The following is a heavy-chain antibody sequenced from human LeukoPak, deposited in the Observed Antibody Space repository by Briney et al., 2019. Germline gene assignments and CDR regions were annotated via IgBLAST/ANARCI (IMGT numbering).Heavy chain of an antibody. CDR2: ISTSGST. J-gene: IGHJ4*02. CDR1: GGSITSYY. V-gene: IGHV4-4*07. Sequence: PSETLSLTCTVSGGSITSYYWSWIRQPAGKGLEWIGRISTSGSTKYNPSLKSRVTISVDTSKNQFSLKLSSVTAADTAVYYCASSYGSGSLFDYWGQGTLVTVSS. CDR3: ASSYGSGSLFDY. D-gene: IGHD3-10*01.